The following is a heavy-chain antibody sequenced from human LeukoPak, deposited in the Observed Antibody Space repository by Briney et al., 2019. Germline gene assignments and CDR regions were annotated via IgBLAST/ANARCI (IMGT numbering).Heavy chain of an antibody. V-gene: IGHV1-69*04. J-gene: IGHJ4*02. Sequence: APVKVSCKASGGTFSSYAISWVRQAPGQGLEWMGRIIPILGIANYAQKFQGRVTITADKSTSTAYMELSSLRSEDTAVYYCARAYYDSSGYYPAAFDYWGQGTLVAVSS. CDR3: ARAYYDSSGYYPAAFDY. D-gene: IGHD3-22*01. CDR1: GGTFSSYA. CDR2: IIPILGIA.